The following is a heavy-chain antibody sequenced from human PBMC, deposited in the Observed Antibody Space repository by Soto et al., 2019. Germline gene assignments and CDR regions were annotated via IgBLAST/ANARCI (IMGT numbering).Heavy chain of an antibody. V-gene: IGHV4-39*01. CDR3: ARRERYYGSPGWFDP. J-gene: IGHJ5*02. Sequence: SETLSLTCTVSGGSINDFAYYWGWIRQPPGKGLEWVGTVYHNENTYYNPSLKSRVTISVDTAKNQFSLNLRSVTAADTAIYFCARRERYYGSPGWFDPWGQGALVTVSS. CDR1: GGSINDFAYY. D-gene: IGHD3-10*01. CDR2: VYHNENT.